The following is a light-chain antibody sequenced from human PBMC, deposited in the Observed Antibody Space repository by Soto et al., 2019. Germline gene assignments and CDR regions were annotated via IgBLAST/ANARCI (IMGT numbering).Light chain of an antibody. V-gene: IGKV3-20*01. J-gene: IGKJ2*01. Sequence: EIVLTQFPGTLSLSPGERATLSCRASQSVSSSYLAWYQQKPGQAPRLLIYGASSRATGIPDRFSGSGSGTDFSLTISRLEPEDFAVYYCQQYGSSPQTFGQGTKLDIK. CDR1: QSVSSSY. CDR3: QQYGSSPQT. CDR2: GAS.